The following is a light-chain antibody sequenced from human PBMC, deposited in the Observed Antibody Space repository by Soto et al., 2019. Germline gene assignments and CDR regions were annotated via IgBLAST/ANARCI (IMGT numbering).Light chain of an antibody. J-gene: IGKJ4*01. CDR1: QSVSSSY. Sequence: ELVLTQSPGTLALPPGERATLSCRASQSVSSSYLAWYQQKPGQAPRLLIYGASSRATGIPDRFSGSGSGTDFTLTISRLEPEDFAVYYCQQYGDSLLTFGGGTKVDIK. CDR2: GAS. CDR3: QQYGDSLLT. V-gene: IGKV3-20*01.